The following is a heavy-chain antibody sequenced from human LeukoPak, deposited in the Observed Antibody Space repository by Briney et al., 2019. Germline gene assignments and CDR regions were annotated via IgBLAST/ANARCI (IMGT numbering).Heavy chain of an antibody. J-gene: IGHJ4*02. CDR3: AKYAGGTMFDY. Sequence: SETLSLTCAVSGVSISSNSLYWGWIRQPPGKGLEWIGSINSRGSTSYNPSLKSRVTISGDTSKNQFSLRLTSATAADTAVYYCAKYAGGTMFDYWAQGTLVTVSS. D-gene: IGHD1-26*01. V-gene: IGHV4-39*01. CDR2: INSRGST. CDR1: GVSISSNSLY.